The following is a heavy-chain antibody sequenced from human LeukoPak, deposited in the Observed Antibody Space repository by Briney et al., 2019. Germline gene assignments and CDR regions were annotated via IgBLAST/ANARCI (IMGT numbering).Heavy chain of an antibody. CDR2: INPSGGST. CDR1: GYTFTSYY. V-gene: IGHV1-46*01. CDR3: ARTYGDYVLDYYYGMDV. J-gene: IGHJ6*02. D-gene: IGHD4-17*01. Sequence: GASVKVSCKASGYTFTSYYMHWVRQAPGQGLEWMGIINPSGGSTSYAQKFQGRVTMTRDTSTSTVYMELSSLRSEDTAVYYCARTYGDYVLDYYYGMDVWGQGTTVTVSS.